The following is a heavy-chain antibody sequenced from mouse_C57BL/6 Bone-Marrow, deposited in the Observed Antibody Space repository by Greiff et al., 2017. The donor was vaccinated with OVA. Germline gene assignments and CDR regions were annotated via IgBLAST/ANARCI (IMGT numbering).Heavy chain of an antibody. J-gene: IGHJ3*01. CDR2: IDPGGGDT. CDR1: GFNIKDYY. D-gene: IGHD2-10*01. CDR3: TTWAYYCNYGFAY. V-gene: IGHV14-1*01. Sequence: EVQLQQSGAELVRPGASVKLSCTASGFNIKDYYMHWVKQRPGQGLEWIGRIDPGGGDTEYAPKFQGKATMTADTSSNTAYLQLSSLTSEDTAVYYCTTWAYYCNYGFAYWGQGTLVTVSA.